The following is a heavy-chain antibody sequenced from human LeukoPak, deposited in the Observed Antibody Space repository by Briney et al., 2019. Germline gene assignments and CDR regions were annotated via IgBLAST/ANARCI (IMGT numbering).Heavy chain of an antibody. J-gene: IGHJ4*02. CDR2: IYYSGST. CDR3: ARHKAYYYGSGSQGYFDY. Sequence: SETLSLTCTVSGGSISSYYWSRIRQPPGKGLEWIGSIYYSGSTYYNPSLKSRVTISVDTSKNQFSLKLSSVTAADTAVYYCARHKAYYYGSGSQGYFDYWGQGALVTVSS. CDR1: GGSISSYY. D-gene: IGHD3-10*01. V-gene: IGHV4-59*05.